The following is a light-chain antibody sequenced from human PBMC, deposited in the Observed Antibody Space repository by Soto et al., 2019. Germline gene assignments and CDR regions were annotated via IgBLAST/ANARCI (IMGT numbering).Light chain of an antibody. Sequence: QSVLTQPPSASGTPGQRVTISCSGSSSNIGSHTVNWYQHLPGTAPKLLLYNNNQRPSGVPDRFSGSRSGTSASLAISGLQSEDEADYYCAAWDDSLNGVVFGGGTQLTVL. CDR3: AAWDDSLNGVV. V-gene: IGLV1-44*01. CDR2: NNN. J-gene: IGLJ2*01. CDR1: SSNIGSHT.